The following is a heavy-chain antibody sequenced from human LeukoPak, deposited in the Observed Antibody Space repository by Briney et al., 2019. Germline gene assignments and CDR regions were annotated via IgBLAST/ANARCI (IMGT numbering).Heavy chain of an antibody. CDR1: GFTFSSYS. D-gene: IGHD3-22*01. Sequence: GGSLRLSCAASGFTFSSYSMNWVRQAPGKGLEWVSSISSSSSYIYYADSVKGRFTISRDNAKNSLYLQMNSLRAEDTAVYYCARDIPYYDSSGYYLWGQGTLVTVSS. CDR2: ISSSSSYI. CDR3: ARDIPYYDSSGYYL. V-gene: IGHV3-21*01. J-gene: IGHJ5*02.